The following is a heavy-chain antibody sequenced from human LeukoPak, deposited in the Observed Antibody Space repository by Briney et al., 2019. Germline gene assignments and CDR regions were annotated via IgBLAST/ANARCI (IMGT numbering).Heavy chain of an antibody. V-gene: IGHV3-30*18. J-gene: IGHJ4*02. Sequence: GGSLRLSCVASGFAFRNYGVHWVRQAPGKGLEWVAVISYDGINTHYADSVKGRFTISKDNSKNTLYLQLNTLRPEDTAVYYCANDDARGFGEPSPYDYWGQGTRVIVSS. CDR3: ANDDARGFGEPSPYDY. CDR1: GFAFRNYG. D-gene: IGHD3-10*01. CDR2: ISYDGINT.